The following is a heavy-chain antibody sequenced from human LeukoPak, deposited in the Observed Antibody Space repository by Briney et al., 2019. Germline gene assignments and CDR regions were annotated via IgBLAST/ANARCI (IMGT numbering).Heavy chain of an antibody. Sequence: GASVKVSCKASGYTFTSYDINWVRQATGQGLEWMGWMNPNSGNTGYAQKFQGRVTMTRNTSISTAYMELSSLRSDDTAVYYCASLYYYDSSASSFDYWGQGTLVTVSS. J-gene: IGHJ4*02. CDR3: ASLYYYDSSASSFDY. CDR1: GYTFTSYD. V-gene: IGHV1-8*01. D-gene: IGHD3-22*01. CDR2: MNPNSGNT.